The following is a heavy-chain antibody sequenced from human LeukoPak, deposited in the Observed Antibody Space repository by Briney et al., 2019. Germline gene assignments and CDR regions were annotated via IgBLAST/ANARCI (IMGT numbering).Heavy chain of an antibody. CDR3: ARDGCSSTSCYTVNNWFDP. CDR2: IIPIFGTA. Sequence: SVKVSCKASGGTFSSYAISWVRQAPGQGLEWMGGIIPIFGTANYAQKFQGRVTITADESTSTAYMELSSLRSKDTAVYYCARDGCSSTSCYTVNNWFDPWGQGTLVTVSS. V-gene: IGHV1-69*13. CDR1: GGTFSSYA. J-gene: IGHJ5*02. D-gene: IGHD2-2*02.